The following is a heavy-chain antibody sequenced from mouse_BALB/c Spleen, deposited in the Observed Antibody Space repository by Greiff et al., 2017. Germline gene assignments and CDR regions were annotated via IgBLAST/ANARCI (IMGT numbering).Heavy chain of an antibody. CDR2: ISSGSSTI. V-gene: IGHV5-17*02. J-gene: IGHJ1*01. CDR3: ARGYYGSSHWYFDV. D-gene: IGHD1-1*01. Sequence: EVNLVESGGGLVQPGGSRKLSCAASGFTFSSFGMHWVRQAPEKGLEWVAYISSGSSTIYYADTVKGRFTISRDNPKNTLFLQMTSLRSEDTAMYYCARGYYGSSHWYFDVWGAGTTVTVAS. CDR1: GFTFSSFG.